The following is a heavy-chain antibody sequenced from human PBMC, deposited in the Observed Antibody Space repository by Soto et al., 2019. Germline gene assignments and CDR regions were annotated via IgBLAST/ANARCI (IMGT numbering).Heavy chain of an antibody. J-gene: IGHJ6*02. V-gene: IGHV1-2*04. Sequence: ASVKVSCKASGYTFTGYYMHWVRQAPGQGLEWMGWINPNSGGTNYAQKFQGWVTMTRDTSISTAYMELSRLRSDDTAVYYCARQLERRSGYYYYGTDVWGQGTTVTVSS. CDR3: ARQLERRSGYYYYGTDV. D-gene: IGHD1-1*01. CDR1: GYTFTGYY. CDR2: INPNSGGT.